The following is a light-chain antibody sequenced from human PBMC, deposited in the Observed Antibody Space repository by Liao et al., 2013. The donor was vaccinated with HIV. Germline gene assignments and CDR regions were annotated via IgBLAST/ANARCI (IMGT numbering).Light chain of an antibody. CDR3: QAWDSRTASYV. CDR1: YLGDKY. J-gene: IGLJ1*01. CDR2: QDN. Sequence: SSELTQSPSVSVSPGQTASITCSGDYLGDKYASWYQHKPGQAPVLVIYQDNKRPSGIPERFSGSNSGNTATLTISGTQAIDEADYYCQAWDSRTASYVFGTGTKVTVL. V-gene: IGLV3-1*01.